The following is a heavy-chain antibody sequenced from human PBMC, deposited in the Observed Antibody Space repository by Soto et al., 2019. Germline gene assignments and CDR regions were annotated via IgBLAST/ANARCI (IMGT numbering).Heavy chain of an antibody. CDR3: AKTDLWPGGTMDV. J-gene: IGHJ6*02. CDR2: ISGSGGST. Sequence: PGWSLRLSCAASVFTFSSYAMSWVRQAPGKGLEWVSAISGSGGSTYYADSVKGRFTISRDNSKNTLYLQMNSLRAEDTAVYYCAKTDLWPGGTMDVWGQGTTVTVSS. V-gene: IGHV3-23*01. CDR1: VFTFSSYA. D-gene: IGHD3-16*01.